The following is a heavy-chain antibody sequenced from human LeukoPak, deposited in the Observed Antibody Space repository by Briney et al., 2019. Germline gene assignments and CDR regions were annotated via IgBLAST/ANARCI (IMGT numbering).Heavy chain of an antibody. CDR1: GYTFTVYY. Sequence: ASVKVSCKASGYTFTVYYMHWVRQAPGQGLEWMGWINPNSGDSNIAQNFQIRVTMTRDKSISTIYMELRRLRFDDTAVYYCARGRDEIDYWGQGTLVTVSS. V-gene: IGHV1-2*02. D-gene: IGHD3-10*01. J-gene: IGHJ4*02. CDR3: ARGRDEIDY. CDR2: INPNSGDS.